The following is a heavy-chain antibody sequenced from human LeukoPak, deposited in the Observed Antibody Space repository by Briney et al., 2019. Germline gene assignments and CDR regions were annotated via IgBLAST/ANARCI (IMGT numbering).Heavy chain of an antibody. CDR2: MYATGST. J-gene: IGHJ4*02. CDR1: GDSISSSY. CDR3: ARAPDMSSYDETGFYYFDH. Sequence: SETLSLTCTVSGDSISSSYWNWIRQPAGLGLEWIGRMYATGSTDYNTPLKRRVTMSLDKSKNQFSLKLSSVTAADTAVYYCARAPDMSSYDETGFYYFDHWGRGTLVTVSS. D-gene: IGHD3-9*01. V-gene: IGHV4-4*07.